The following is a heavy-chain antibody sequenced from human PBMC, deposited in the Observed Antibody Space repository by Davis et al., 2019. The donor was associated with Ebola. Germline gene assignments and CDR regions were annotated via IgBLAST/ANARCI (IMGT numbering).Heavy chain of an antibody. CDR2: IYYSGST. D-gene: IGHD6-13*01. Sequence: LRLSCTVSGGSISSGDYYWSWIRQPPGKGLEWIGYIYYSGSTYYNPSLKSRVTISVDTSKNQFSLKLSSVTAADTAVYYCARGVGVAAAGHAFDYWGQGTLVTVSS. J-gene: IGHJ4*02. V-gene: IGHV4-30-4*01. CDR1: GGSISSGDYY. CDR3: ARGVGVAAAGHAFDY.